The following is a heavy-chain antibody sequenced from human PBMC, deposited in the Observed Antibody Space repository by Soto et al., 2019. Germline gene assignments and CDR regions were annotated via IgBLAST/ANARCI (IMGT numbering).Heavy chain of an antibody. CDR2: INPNSGGT. CDR3: ARDLDFWSGYFMDV. CDR1: GYTFTGYY. D-gene: IGHD3-3*01. Sequence: GASVKVSCKASGYTFTGYYMHWVRQAPGQGLEWMGWINPNSGGTNYAQKFQGWVTMTRDTSISTAYMELSRLRSDDTAVYYCARDLDFWSGYFMDVWGKGTTVTVSS. J-gene: IGHJ6*03. V-gene: IGHV1-2*04.